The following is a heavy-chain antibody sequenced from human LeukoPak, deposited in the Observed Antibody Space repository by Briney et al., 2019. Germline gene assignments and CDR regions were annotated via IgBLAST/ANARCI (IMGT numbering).Heavy chain of an antibody. CDR1: GYTFTRYG. V-gene: IGHV1-18*01. CDR2: ISAYNGNT. CDR3: ARDYYDSSGYRYHDY. J-gene: IGHJ4*02. D-gene: IGHD3-22*01. Sequence: ASVKVSCKGSGYTFTRYGISWVRQAPGQGLEWMGWISAYNGNTNYAQKLQGRVTMTTDTSTSTAYMELRSLRSDDTAVYYCARDYYDSSGYRYHDYWGRGTLVTVSS.